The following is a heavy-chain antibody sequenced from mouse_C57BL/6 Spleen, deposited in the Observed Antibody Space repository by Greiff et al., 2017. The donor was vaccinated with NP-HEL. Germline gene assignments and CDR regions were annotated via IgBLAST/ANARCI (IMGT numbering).Heavy chain of an antibody. Sequence: VQLQQPGAELVKPGASVKLSCKASGYTFTSYWMNWVKQTPGHGLEWIGDIYPGSGGTNYNEKFKGKATLTVDTSSSTAYMQLRSLTSEDSAVYYCTRPWYYSGCALDDWGQGTSVTVSS. D-gene: IGHD1-1*01. J-gene: IGHJ4*01. V-gene: IGHV1-55*01. CDR3: TRPWYYSGCALDD. CDR1: GYTFTSYW. CDR2: IYPGSGGT.